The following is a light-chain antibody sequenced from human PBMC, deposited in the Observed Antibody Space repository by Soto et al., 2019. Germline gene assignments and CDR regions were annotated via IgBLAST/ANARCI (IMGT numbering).Light chain of an antibody. CDR2: GNN. Sequence: QSVLTQPPSASGTPGQRVTISCPGSSSNIGTNTVDWYQQLPGTAPKLLIYGNNQRPSGVPDRFSGSKSGTSASLAISGLQSEDEGDYYCAAWDASLNGYVFGTGTKVTVL. CDR1: SSNIGTNT. V-gene: IGLV1-44*01. J-gene: IGLJ1*01. CDR3: AAWDASLNGYV.